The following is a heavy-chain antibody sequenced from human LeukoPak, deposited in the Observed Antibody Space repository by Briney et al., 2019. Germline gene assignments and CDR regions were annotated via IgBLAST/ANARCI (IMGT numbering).Heavy chain of an antibody. Sequence: GASVKVSCKASGYTFTGYYMHWVRPAPGQGLEWMGWINPNSGGTNYAQKFQGRVTMTRDTSISTAYMELSRLRSDDTAVYYCARSGSMVRGVDLFDYWGQGTLVTVSS. D-gene: IGHD3-10*01. V-gene: IGHV1-2*02. CDR3: ARSGSMVRGVDLFDY. CDR2: INPNSGGT. J-gene: IGHJ4*02. CDR1: GYTFTGYY.